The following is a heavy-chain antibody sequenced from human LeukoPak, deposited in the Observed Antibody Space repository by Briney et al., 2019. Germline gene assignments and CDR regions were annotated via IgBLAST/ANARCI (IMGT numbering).Heavy chain of an antibody. Sequence: GGSLRLSCAASGFTFNNYAMNWVRQAPGKGLEWVSGITINGGRTYYADSAKGRFTISRDNSKNTLNLQMNSLRAEDTAVHYCAKGRGSGWFGSDYWGQGTLVTVSS. CDR3: AKGRGSGWFGSDY. D-gene: IGHD6-19*01. V-gene: IGHV3-23*01. CDR1: GFTFNNYA. CDR2: ITINGGRT. J-gene: IGHJ4*02.